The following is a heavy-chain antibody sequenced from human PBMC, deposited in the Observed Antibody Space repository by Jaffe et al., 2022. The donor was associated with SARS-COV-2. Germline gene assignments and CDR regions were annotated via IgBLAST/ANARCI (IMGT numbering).Heavy chain of an antibody. CDR2: INHSGST. CDR3: ARGHVAAADLSLYYFDY. CDR1: GGSFSGYY. V-gene: IGHV4-34*01. J-gene: IGHJ4*02. D-gene: IGHD6-13*01. Sequence: QVQLQQWGAGLLKPSETLSLTCAVYGGSFSGYYWSWIRQPPGKGLEWIGEINHSGSTNYNPSLKSRVTISVDTSKNQFSLKLSSVTAADTAVYYCARGHVAAADLSLYYFDYWGQGTLVTVSS.